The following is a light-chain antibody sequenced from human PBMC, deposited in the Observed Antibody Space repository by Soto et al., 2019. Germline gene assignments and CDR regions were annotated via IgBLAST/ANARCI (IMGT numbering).Light chain of an antibody. CDR1: QSVSSY. Sequence: EIVLTQSPATLSLSPGERATLSCRASQSVSSYLAWYQQKPGQAPRLLIYDAPNRATGIPARFSGSGSGTDFTLTISSLEPEDFAVYYCQQRSNWPPVFGGGTKVEIK. V-gene: IGKV3-11*01. J-gene: IGKJ4*01. CDR2: DAP. CDR3: QQRSNWPPV.